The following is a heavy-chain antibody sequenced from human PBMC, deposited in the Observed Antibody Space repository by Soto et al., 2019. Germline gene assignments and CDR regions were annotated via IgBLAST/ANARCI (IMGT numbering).Heavy chain of an antibody. Sequence: SETLSLTCTVSGGSISSSSYYWGWIRQPPGKGLEWIGSIYYSGSTYYNPSLKSRVTISVDTSKNQFSLKLSSVTAADTAVYYCARHVGLAASGTGVLDPWGQGTLVTVSS. J-gene: IGHJ5*02. V-gene: IGHV4-39*01. CDR2: IYYSGST. CDR3: ARHVGLAASGTGVLDP. CDR1: GGSISSSSYY. D-gene: IGHD6-13*01.